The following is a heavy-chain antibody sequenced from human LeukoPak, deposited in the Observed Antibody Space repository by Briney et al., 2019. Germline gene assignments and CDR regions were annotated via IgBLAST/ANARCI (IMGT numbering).Heavy chain of an antibody. CDR2: IYSSGAP. J-gene: IGHJ4*02. CDR3: AREDVDTGSDY. D-gene: IGHD5-18*01. CDR1: GASFSRGTYH. V-gene: IGHV4-61*02. Sequence: SQTLSLTCSVSGASFSRGTYHWSWIRQAAGKGLEWIGRIYSSGAPSYSPSLQSRVTISGDTSKNQFALKLTSVTAADTAVYYCAREDVDTGSDYWGQGILVTVSS.